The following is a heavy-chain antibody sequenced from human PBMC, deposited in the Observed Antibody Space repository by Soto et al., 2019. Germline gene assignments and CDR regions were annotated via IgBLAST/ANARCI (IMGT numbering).Heavy chain of an antibody. CDR1: GFTFSDYY. CDR3: ARYASRWERAYYSGMDV. CDR2: ISSDSSDT. J-gene: IGHJ6*02. D-gene: IGHD1-26*01. V-gene: IGHV3-11*05. Sequence: QVQLVESGGHLVKPGGSLRLSCAASGFTFSDYYMSWIRQAPGTGLAWVSYISSDSSDTNYADAVKGRFTIARDNPKNAMYLQMNSLRAEDTALYYCARYASRWERAYYSGMDVWGQGTTVTVS.